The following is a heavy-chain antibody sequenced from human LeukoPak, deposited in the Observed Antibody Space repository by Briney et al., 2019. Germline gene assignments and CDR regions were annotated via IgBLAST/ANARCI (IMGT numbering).Heavy chain of an antibody. CDR1: GFTFSSYG. V-gene: IGHV3-30*18. Sequence: SGGSLRLSCAASGFTFSSYGMHWVRQAPGKGLEWVAVISYDGSNKYYADSVKGRFTISRDNSKNTLYLQMDSLRAEDTAVYYCAKSGQQLVRWGYYFDYWGQGTLVTVSS. J-gene: IGHJ4*02. CDR3: AKSGQQLVRWGYYFDY. CDR2: ISYDGSNK. D-gene: IGHD6-13*01.